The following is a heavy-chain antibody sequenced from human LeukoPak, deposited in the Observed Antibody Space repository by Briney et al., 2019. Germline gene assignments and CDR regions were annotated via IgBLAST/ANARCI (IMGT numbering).Heavy chain of an antibody. CDR3: AKVPCSTTTCYSYYMDV. Sequence: PGGSLRLSCAASGFRFSDYGMHWLRRAPGKGLEGVAFIRYDGSNKYYGDSVKDRFSISRDNSKNTLYLQMNSLRAEDTAVYYCAKVPCSTTTCYSYYMDVWAKGTTVTVSS. J-gene: IGHJ6*03. D-gene: IGHD2/OR15-2a*01. CDR1: GFRFSDYG. CDR2: IRYDGSNK. V-gene: IGHV3-30*02.